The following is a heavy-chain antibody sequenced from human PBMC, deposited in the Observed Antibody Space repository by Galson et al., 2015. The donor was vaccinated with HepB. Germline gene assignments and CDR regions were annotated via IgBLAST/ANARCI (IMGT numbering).Heavy chain of an antibody. CDR1: GFSFSSYA. CDR3: VKDQWDGYNFDY. V-gene: IGHV3-64D*06. Sequence: SLRLSCAASGFSFSSYAMHWVRLASGKGLEYVATITTNGGSTYYADSVKGRFTISRDDSKKTLYLQMSSVRAEDTALYYCVKDQWDGYNFDYWGQGTRATVSS. D-gene: IGHD5-24*01. CDR2: ITTNGGST. J-gene: IGHJ4*02.